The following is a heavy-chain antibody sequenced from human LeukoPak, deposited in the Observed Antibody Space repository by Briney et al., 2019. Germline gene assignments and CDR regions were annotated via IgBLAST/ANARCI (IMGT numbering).Heavy chain of an antibody. CDR3: ARDLLLMVYAPKAPDAFDI. Sequence: GASVKVSCKASGGTFSSYAISWVRQAPGQGLEWMGWVNPNSGGTNYAQKFQGRVTMTRDTSINTAYMELSRLRSDDTTVYYCARDLLLMVYAPKAPDAFDIWGQGTMVTVSS. D-gene: IGHD2-8*01. CDR1: GGTFSSYA. V-gene: IGHV1-2*02. J-gene: IGHJ3*02. CDR2: VNPNSGGT.